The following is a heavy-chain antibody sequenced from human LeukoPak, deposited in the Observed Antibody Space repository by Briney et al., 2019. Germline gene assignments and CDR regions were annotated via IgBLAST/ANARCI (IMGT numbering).Heavy chain of an antibody. CDR2: INHSGST. Sequence: SETLSLTCAVYGVSFSGYYWSWIRQPPGKGLEWIGEINHSGSTNYNPSLKSRVTISVDTSKNQFSLKLSSVTAADTAVYYCASYSSNYAYYYYYMDVWGKGTTVTVSS. J-gene: IGHJ6*03. D-gene: IGHD4-11*01. CDR1: GVSFSGYY. V-gene: IGHV4-34*01. CDR3: ASYSSNYAYYYYYMDV.